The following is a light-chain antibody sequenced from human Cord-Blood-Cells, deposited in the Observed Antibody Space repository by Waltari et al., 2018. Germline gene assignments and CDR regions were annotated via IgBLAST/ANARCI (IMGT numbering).Light chain of an antibody. Sequence: QSALTPPASVSGSPGQSITISCTGTSSDVVSYYLVSWYQQHPGKAPKLMIYAVSKRPAGVSNRVSGSKSGNTASLTISGLQAEDEADYYCCSYAGSKGVVFGGGTKLTVL. J-gene: IGLJ2*01. V-gene: IGLV2-23*02. CDR2: AVS. CDR3: CSYAGSKGVV. CDR1: SSDVVSYYL.